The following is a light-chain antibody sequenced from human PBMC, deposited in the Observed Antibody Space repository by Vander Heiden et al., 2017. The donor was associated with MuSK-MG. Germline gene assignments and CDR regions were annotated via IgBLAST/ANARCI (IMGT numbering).Light chain of an antibody. CDR3: QQRDFFPLT. V-gene: IGKV3-11*01. J-gene: IGKJ4*01. Sequence: EIVLTQSPVTLSLSPGGRATLSCRASQTIRSYLAWYQQKAGQAPRLLISDAFNRATGIPARFSGSGSGTDFTLTISSLEPEDFAVYYCQQRDFFPLTFGGGTKVEIK. CDR1: QTIRSY. CDR2: DAF.